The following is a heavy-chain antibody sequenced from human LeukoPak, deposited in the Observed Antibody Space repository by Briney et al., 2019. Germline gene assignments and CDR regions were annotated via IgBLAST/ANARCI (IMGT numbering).Heavy chain of an antibody. Sequence: SETLSLTCTVSGGSISSGSYYWSWIRQPAGKGLEWIGRIYTSGSTNYSPSLKSRVTISVDTSKNQFSLKLSSVTAADTAVYYCARGSITLWLFDIWGQGTMVTVSS. J-gene: IGHJ3*02. V-gene: IGHV4-61*02. CDR3: ARGSITLWLFDI. CDR1: GGSISSGSYY. CDR2: IYTSGST. D-gene: IGHD2-21*01.